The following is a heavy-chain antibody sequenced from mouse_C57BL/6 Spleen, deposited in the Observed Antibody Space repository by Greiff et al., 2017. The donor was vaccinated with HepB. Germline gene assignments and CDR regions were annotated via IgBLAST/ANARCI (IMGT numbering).Heavy chain of an antibody. CDR1: GYSFTGYY. J-gene: IGHJ2*01. CDR3: ARVPYYYGSSLDY. Sequence: VQLQQSGPELVKPGASVKISCKASGYSFTGYYMNWVKQSPEKSLEWIGEINPSTGGTTYNQKFKAKATLTVDKSSSTAYMQLKSLTSEDSAVYYWARVPYYYGSSLDYWGQGTTLTVSS. V-gene: IGHV1-42*01. D-gene: IGHD1-1*01. CDR2: INPSTGGT.